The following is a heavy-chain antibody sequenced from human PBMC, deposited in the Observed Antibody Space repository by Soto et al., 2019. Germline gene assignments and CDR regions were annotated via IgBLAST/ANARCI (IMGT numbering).Heavy chain of an antibody. Sequence: QVQLVESGGGVVQPGRSLRLSCAASGFTFSSYGMHWVRQAPGKGLEWVAVTWYDGSNKYYADSVKGRFTISRDNSKNTLYLQMNSLRAEDTAVYYCARDRQDGSGYGMDVWGRGTTVTVSS. V-gene: IGHV3-33*01. J-gene: IGHJ6*02. D-gene: IGHD3-10*01. CDR1: GFTFSSYG. CDR3: ARDRQDGSGYGMDV. CDR2: TWYDGSNK.